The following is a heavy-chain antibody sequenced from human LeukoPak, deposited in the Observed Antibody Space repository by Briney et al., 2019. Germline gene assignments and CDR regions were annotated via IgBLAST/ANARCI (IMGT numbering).Heavy chain of an antibody. V-gene: IGHV1-69*04. CDR3: ARDAYGDIDY. J-gene: IGHJ4*02. CDR1: GGTFSSYA. D-gene: IGHD4-17*01. Sequence: SVKVSCKASGGTFSSYAISWVRQAPGQGLEWMGRIIPILGIANYAQKLQGRVTMTTDTSTSTAYMELRSLRSDDTAVYYCARDAYGDIDYWGQGTLVTVSS. CDR2: IIPILGIA.